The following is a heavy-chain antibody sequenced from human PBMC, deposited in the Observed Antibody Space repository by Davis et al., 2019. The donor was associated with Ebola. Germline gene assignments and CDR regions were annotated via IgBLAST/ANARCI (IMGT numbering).Heavy chain of an antibody. D-gene: IGHD3-10*01. J-gene: IGHJ4*02. CDR2: ISYDGSNK. CDR1: GFTFSSYS. Sequence: GGSLRLSCAASGFTFSSYSMNWVRQAPGKGLEWVAVISYDGSNKYYADSVKGRFTISRDNSKNTLYLQMNSLRAEDTAVYYCAKGSGATRPYYFDYWGQGTQVTVSS. V-gene: IGHV3-30*18. CDR3: AKGSGATRPYYFDY.